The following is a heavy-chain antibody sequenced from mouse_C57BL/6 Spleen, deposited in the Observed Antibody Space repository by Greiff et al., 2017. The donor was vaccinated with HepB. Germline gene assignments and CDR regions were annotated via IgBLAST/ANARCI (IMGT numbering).Heavy chain of an antibody. D-gene: IGHD1-1*01. Sequence: QVQLQQSGPELVKPGASVKISCKASGYAFSSSWMNWVKQRPGKGLEWIGRIYPGDGDTNYNGKFKGKATLTADKSSSTAYMQLSSLTSEDSAVYFCAREDGSSYCAMDDWGQGTSVTVSS. CDR3: AREDGSSYCAMDD. V-gene: IGHV1-82*01. CDR2: IYPGDGDT. J-gene: IGHJ4*01. CDR1: GYAFSSSW.